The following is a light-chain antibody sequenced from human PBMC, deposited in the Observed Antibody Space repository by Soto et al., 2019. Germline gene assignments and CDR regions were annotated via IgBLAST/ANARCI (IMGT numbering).Light chain of an antibody. V-gene: IGKV3-15*01. CDR2: GAS. Sequence: EIVMTQSPATLSVSPGERATLSCRASQSVSSNLAWYQQKPGQAPRLLIYGASTRATGIPAMFSGSGSWTDITLTIASLQSEDFAVYYCQQYNNWPFTFGPGTIVDIK. CDR3: QQYNNWPFT. J-gene: IGKJ3*01. CDR1: QSVSSN.